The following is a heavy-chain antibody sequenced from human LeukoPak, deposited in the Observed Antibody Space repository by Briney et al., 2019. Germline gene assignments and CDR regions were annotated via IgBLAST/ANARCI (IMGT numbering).Heavy chain of an antibody. Sequence: PSETLSLTCTVSSGSISSYYWSWIRQPPGKGLEWIGQIYYSGHTIYNPSLKSRITISVETSRNQFSLKLSSVSAADTAAYYCARHGTGQKAFDIWGQGTMVTVSS. D-gene: IGHD1-14*01. J-gene: IGHJ3*02. CDR1: SGSISSYY. CDR3: ARHGTGQKAFDI. V-gene: IGHV4-59*08. CDR2: IYYSGHT.